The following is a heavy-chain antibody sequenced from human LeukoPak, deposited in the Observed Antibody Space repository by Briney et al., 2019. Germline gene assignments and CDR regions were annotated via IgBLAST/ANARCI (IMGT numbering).Heavy chain of an antibody. CDR1: GFTFSNVW. CDR3: AGDYDHFDV. Sequence: PGGSLRLSCAASGFTFSNVWMNWVRQAPGKGLEWVGRIKTKSDGGTTGYTAPVKGRFTISRDDSKNTLYLQMHSLKIEDTAMYYCAGDYDHFDVWGRGTLVTVSS. J-gene: IGHJ2*01. V-gene: IGHV3-15*01. D-gene: IGHD4-17*01. CDR2: IKTKSDGGTT.